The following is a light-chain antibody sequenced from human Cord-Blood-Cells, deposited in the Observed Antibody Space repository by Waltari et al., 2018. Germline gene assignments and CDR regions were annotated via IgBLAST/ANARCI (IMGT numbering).Light chain of an antibody. CDR3: QQLNSYPPWT. V-gene: IGKV1-9*01. J-gene: IGKJ1*01. CDR1: QGISSY. CDR2: AAS. Sequence: IQLTQSPSSLSASVGDRVTITCQASQGISSYLAWYQQKPGKAPKLLIYAASTLQSGVPSRFSGSGSGTDFTLTISSLQPEDFATYYCQQLNSYPPWTFGQGTKVEIK.